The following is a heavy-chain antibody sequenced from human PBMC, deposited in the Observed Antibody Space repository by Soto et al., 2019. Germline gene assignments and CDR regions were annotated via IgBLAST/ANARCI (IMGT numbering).Heavy chain of an antibody. D-gene: IGHD2-15*01. J-gene: IGHJ4*02. CDR1: GFTFSYC. CDR3: AKLVIGYCSGNTCDDY. V-gene: IGHV3-30*18. CDR2: ISYDSSNK. Sequence: VQLLESGGGLIQPGGSLRLSCAASGFTFSYCIHWLRQAPGKGLEWVAYISYDSSNKFYGDSVKGRFTISRDNSKTTQFLKMNILRAEDTAVYYCAKLVIGYCSGNTCDDYWGQGTLVAVS.